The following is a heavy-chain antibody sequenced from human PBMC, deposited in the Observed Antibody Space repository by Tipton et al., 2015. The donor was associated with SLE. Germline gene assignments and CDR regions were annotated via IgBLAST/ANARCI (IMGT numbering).Heavy chain of an antibody. Sequence: SLRLSCAASGFTFDDYGMSWVRQAPGKGLEWVSGISWNSGSIGYADSVKGRFTISRDNAKNSLYLQMNSLRAEDTALYYCAKVGAAAAEGALDYWGQGTLVTVSS. CDR2: ISWNSGSI. V-gene: IGHV3-9*01. D-gene: IGHD6-13*01. CDR1: GFTFDDYG. J-gene: IGHJ4*02. CDR3: AKVGAAAAEGALDY.